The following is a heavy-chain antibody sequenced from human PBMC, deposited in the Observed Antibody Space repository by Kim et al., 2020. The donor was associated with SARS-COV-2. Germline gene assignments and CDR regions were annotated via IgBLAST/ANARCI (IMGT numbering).Heavy chain of an antibody. Sequence: GGSLRLSCRASGFTFNIYAMSWVRQAPGKGLEWVSLISGRGSGTTYYADSVKGRFTISRDDSKNTLYQQLNSLTAEEAAVYYCARANRGGGATLNCDY. V-gene: IGHV3-23*01. CDR2: ISGRGSGTT. CDR1: GFTFNIYA. J-gene: IGHJ4*01. D-gene: IGHD1-26*01. CDR3: ARANRGGGATLNCDY.